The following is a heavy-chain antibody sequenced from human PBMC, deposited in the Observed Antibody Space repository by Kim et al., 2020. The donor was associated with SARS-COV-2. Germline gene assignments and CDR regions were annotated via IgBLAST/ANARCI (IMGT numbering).Heavy chain of an antibody. V-gene: IGHV3-74*01. CDR1: GFTFSSYW. Sequence: GGSLRLSCAASGFTFSSYWIHWVRQAPGKGVVWVSRINSDGSDTNYGDSVKGRFTSSRDNAKNTLYLQMDSLRAEDTAVYYCARENYHAMDVWGQGTT. J-gene: IGHJ6*02. CDR3: ARENYHAMDV. CDR2: INSDGSDT.